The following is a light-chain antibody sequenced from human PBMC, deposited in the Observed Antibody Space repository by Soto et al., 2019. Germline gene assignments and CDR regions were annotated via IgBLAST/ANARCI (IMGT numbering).Light chain of an antibody. J-gene: IGLJ2*01. CDR2: VNSDGSH. Sequence: QLVLTQSPSASASLGASVKLTCSLSSGHSRSSITWHQLQPTKGPRYLMKVNSDGSHNKGDGVPDRFSGSSSGTERYLIISSLQSDDEADYYCQAWGTDSGPFGGGTKLTVL. CDR3: QAWGTDSGP. CDR1: SGHSRSS. V-gene: IGLV4-69*01.